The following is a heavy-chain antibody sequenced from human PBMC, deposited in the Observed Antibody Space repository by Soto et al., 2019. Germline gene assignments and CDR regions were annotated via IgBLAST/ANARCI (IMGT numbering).Heavy chain of an antibody. Sequence: ASVKVSCKASGGTFSSYAISWVRQATGQGLEWMGWMNPIIGNTGYAQKFQGRVTMTRNTSMSTAYMELSSLRAEDTAVYYCVRDDIGLGIDYWGLGTLVTVSS. V-gene: IGHV1-8*02. CDR1: GGTFSSYA. D-gene: IGHD1-1*01. CDR3: VRDDIGLGIDY. J-gene: IGHJ4*02. CDR2: MNPIIGNT.